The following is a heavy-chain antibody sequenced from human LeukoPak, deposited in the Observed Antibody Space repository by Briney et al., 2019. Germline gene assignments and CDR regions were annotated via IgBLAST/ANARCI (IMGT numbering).Heavy chain of an antibody. D-gene: IGHD5-18*01. CDR1: GGSFSGYY. CDR2: INHSGST. Sequence: SETLSLTCAVYGGSFSGYYWSWIRQPPGKGLEWIGEINHSGSTYYNPSLKSRVTISVDTSKNQFSLKLSSVTAADTAVYYCARDRMVTVFSRYFDYWGQGTLVTVSS. CDR3: ARDRMVTVFSRYFDY. J-gene: IGHJ4*02. V-gene: IGHV4-34*09.